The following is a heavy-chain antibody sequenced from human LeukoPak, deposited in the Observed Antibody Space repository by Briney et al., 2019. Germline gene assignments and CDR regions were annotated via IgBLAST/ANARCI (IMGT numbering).Heavy chain of an antibody. Sequence: SETLSLTCTVSGGSISSSSYYWGWIRQPPGKGLEWIGSIYYSGSTYYNPSLKSRVTISVDTSKNQFSLKLSSVTAADTAVYYCARGDTDILTGFDYWGQGTLVTVSS. J-gene: IGHJ4*02. V-gene: IGHV4-39*07. D-gene: IGHD3-9*01. CDR2: IYYSGST. CDR1: GGSISSSSYY. CDR3: ARGDTDILTGFDY.